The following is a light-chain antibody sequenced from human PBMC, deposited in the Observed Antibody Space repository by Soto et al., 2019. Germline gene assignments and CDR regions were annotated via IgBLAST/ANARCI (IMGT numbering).Light chain of an antibody. Sequence: DIQMTQSPSYLYASVGDRVSITCRAGQSIATYLNWYQQKPGKAPKLLIYGVSSSQSGVPSTFSGRRSGTDLTLTISSLQPEDFAPHYCQQRYSNSWTYGQGTKV. V-gene: IGKV1-39*01. J-gene: IGKJ1*01. CDR1: QSIATY. CDR2: GVS. CDR3: QQRYSNSWT.